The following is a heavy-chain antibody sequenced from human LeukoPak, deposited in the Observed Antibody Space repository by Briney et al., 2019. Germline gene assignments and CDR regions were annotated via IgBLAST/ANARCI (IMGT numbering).Heavy chain of an antibody. Sequence: GGSLRLSCAASGFTFSSSVMSWVRQAPGEGLEWVSIITTSDGSTFYADSVKGRFTISRDNSKNTLSLQMSSLRARDTAIYYCVRDPRHGGTDYWGQGTVVTVSS. J-gene: IGHJ4*02. CDR1: GFTFSSSV. D-gene: IGHD3-16*01. V-gene: IGHV3-23*01. CDR3: VRDPRHGGTDY. CDR2: ITTSDGST.